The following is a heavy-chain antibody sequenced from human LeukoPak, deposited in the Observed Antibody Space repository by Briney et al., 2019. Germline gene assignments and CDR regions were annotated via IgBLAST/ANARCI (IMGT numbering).Heavy chain of an antibody. CDR1: GGSISSGGYY. J-gene: IGHJ4*02. CDR2: IYYSGST. Sequence: SQTLSLTCTVSGGSISSGGYYWSWIRQHPGKGLEWIGYIYYSGSTYYNPSLKSRVTISVDTSKNQFSLKLSSVTAADTAVYYCWRPHCSNSLCSSSIVDYWGQGTLVTVSS. CDR3: WRPHCSNSLCSSSIVDY. D-gene: IGHD2-15*01. V-gene: IGHV4-31*03.